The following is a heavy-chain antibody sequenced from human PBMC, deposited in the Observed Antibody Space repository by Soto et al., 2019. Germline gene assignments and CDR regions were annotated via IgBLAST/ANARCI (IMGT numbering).Heavy chain of an antibody. CDR1: GGSFSGYY. V-gene: IGHV4-34*01. Sequence: PSETLSLTCAVYGGSFSGYYWSWIRQPPGKGLEWIGEINHSGSTNYNPSLKSRVTISVDTSKNQFSLKLSSVTAADTAVYYCARGSNGWADYWGQGTLVTVSS. J-gene: IGHJ4*02. D-gene: IGHD6-19*01. CDR3: ARGSNGWADY. CDR2: INHSGST.